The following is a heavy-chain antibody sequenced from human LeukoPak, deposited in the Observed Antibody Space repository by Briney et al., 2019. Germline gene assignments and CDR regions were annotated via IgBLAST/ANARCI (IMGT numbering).Heavy chain of an antibody. CDR2: ISAYNGNT. V-gene: IGHV1-18*01. J-gene: IGHJ4*02. CDR3: ARGGTVYDSSGYSPRDY. CDR1: GYTFTSYG. D-gene: IGHD3-22*01. Sequence: AASVKVSCKASGYTFTSYGISWVRQAPGQGLEWMGWISAYNGNTNYAQKLQGRVTMTTDTSTSTAYMELRSLRSDDTAVYHCARGGTVYDSSGYSPRDYWGQGTLVTVSS.